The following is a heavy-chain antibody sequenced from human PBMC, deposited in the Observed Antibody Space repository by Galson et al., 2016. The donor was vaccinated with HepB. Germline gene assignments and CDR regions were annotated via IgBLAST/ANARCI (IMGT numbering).Heavy chain of an antibody. D-gene: IGHD5-18*01. CDR1: GFTFRTHA. V-gene: IGHV3-30*04. Sequence: SLRLSCAASGFTFRTHAVHWVRQAPGKGLEWVGDSKYYPDSVKGRFTISRDNSKNTLYLQMNSLRPEDTAVYYCARCVDTSMAPFDYWGQGTLFTVSS. CDR3: ARCVDTSMAPFDY. J-gene: IGHJ4*02. CDR2: SK.